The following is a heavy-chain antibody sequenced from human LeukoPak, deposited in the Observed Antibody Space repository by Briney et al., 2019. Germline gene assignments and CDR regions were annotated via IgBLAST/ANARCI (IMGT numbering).Heavy chain of an antibody. D-gene: IGHD6-13*01. CDR3: ARGGQQLVLEFDY. V-gene: IGHV3-21*01. CDR2: ISSSSTYI. Sequence: GGSLRLSCAASGFTFSSYSMNWVRQAPGKGREGGSSISSSSTYIYYADSVKGRFTISRDNAKNSLYLQMKRLRAEDTAVYYCARGGQQLVLEFDYWGQGTLVTASS. J-gene: IGHJ4*02. CDR1: GFTFSSYS.